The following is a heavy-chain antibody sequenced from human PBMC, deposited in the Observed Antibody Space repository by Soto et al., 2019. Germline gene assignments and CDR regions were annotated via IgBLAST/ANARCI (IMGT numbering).Heavy chain of an antibody. CDR1: GYTFSSYA. CDR3: ARDPIAAARYYSYYYGLDV. D-gene: IGHD6-13*01. J-gene: IGHJ6*02. V-gene: IGHV1-3*01. CDR2: INAGNGDT. Sequence: ASVKVSCKAFGYTFSSYAMHGVRQAPGQRLEWMGWINAGNGDTKYAQKFQGRVTITRDTSASTAYMELSSLRSEDTAVYYCARDPIAAARYYSYYYGLDVWGQGTTVTVSS.